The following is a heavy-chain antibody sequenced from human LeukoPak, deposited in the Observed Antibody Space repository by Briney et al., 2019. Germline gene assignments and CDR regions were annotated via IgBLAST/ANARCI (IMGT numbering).Heavy chain of an antibody. CDR2: IKEDGGEK. V-gene: IGHV3-7*01. J-gene: IGHJ4*02. CDR3: ARDGCLIEYGDCSAGDF. CDR1: GFTFSDYW. D-gene: IGHD2-21*02. Sequence: GGSLRLSCAASGFTFSDYWMTWVRQAPGKGLEWVANIKEDGGEKNYMDSVKGRFTISRDNAKNSLFLQMNSLRAEDTAIYYCARDGCLIEYGDCSAGDFWGQGTLVTVSS.